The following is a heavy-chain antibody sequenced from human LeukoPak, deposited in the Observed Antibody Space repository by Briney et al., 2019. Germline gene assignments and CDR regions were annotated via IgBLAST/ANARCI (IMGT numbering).Heavy chain of an antibody. J-gene: IGHJ4*02. CDR3: ARSDIVVVPAAMGY. Sequence: GESLKISCKGSGYRFTTYYIYWVRQMPGKGLEWMGRIDPSDSYTNYSPSFQGHVTISADKSISTAYLQWSSLKASDTAMYYCARSDIVVVPAAMGYWGQGTLVTVSS. D-gene: IGHD2-2*01. CDR1: GYRFTTYY. V-gene: IGHV5-10-1*01. CDR2: IDPSDSYT.